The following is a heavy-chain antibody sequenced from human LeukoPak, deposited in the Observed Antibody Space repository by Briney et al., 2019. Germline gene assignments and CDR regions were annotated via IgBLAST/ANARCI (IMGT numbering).Heavy chain of an antibody. Sequence: PGGSLRLSCAASGFTFSGSAMHWVRQASGKGLEWVGRIRSKANSYATAYAASVKGRFTISRDDSKNTAYLQVNSLKTEDTAVYYCTSIYCSSTSCYCYWGQGTLVTVSS. CDR2: IRSKANSYAT. D-gene: IGHD2-2*01. CDR1: GFTFSGSA. V-gene: IGHV3-73*01. CDR3: TSIYCSSTSCYCY. J-gene: IGHJ4*02.